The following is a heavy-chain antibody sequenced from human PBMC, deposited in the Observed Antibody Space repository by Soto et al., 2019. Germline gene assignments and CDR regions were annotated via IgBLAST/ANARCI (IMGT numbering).Heavy chain of an antibody. D-gene: IGHD3-10*01. CDR3: ARNIRGVRGVIHEPLYGMDV. CDR2: IYPGDSDT. V-gene: IGHV5-51*01. CDR1: GYSFTSYW. J-gene: IGHJ6*02. Sequence: GESLKISCKGSGYSFTSYWIGWVRQMPGKGLEWMGIIYPGDSDTRYSPSFQGQVTISADKSISTAYLQWSSLKASDTAMYYCARNIRGVRGVIHEPLYGMDVWGQGTTVTVSS.